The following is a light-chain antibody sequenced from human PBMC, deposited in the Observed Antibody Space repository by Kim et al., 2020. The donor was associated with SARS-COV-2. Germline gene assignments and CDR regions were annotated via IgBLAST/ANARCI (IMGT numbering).Light chain of an antibody. CDR1: SLRRYY. Sequence: LRHTLRITCQGDSLRRYYAACYQQKPGRAPVLFIYCKNNRPSRIPDRFSGSSSGNTTSLSITGAQAEDGADYYCNSRDSSVNHLEVFGGETQLTVL. CDR3: NSRDSSVNHLEV. V-gene: IGLV3-19*01. CDR2: CKN. J-gene: IGLJ2*01.